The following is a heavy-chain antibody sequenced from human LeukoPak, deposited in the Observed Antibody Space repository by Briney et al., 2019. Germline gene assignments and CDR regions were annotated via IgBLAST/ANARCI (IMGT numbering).Heavy chain of an antibody. CDR3: AKVFWVGYNPYDAFDI. CDR2: IRYDGSNK. D-gene: IGHD5-24*01. J-gene: IGHJ3*02. CDR1: GFTFSSYG. Sequence: GGSLRLSCAASGFTFSSYGMHWVRQAPGKGLEWVAFIRYDGSNKYYADSVKGRFTISRDNSKNTLYLQMNSLRAEDTAVYYCAKVFWVGYNPYDAFDIWGKGTMVTVSS. V-gene: IGHV3-30*02.